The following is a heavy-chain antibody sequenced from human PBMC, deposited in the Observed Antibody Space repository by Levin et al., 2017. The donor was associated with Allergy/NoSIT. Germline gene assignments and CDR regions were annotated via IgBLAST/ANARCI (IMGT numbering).Heavy chain of an antibody. V-gene: IGHV3-48*01. Sequence: RGESLKISCAASGFMFSSFTMNWVRQAPGKGLEWVAYISSSSRTVYYADSVKGRFTISRDDAKKSLYLQMNSLRAEDTAVYYCARAETYYFGSGTYSALDYWGQGTLVTVSS. CDR1: GFMFSSFT. CDR2: ISSSSRTV. D-gene: IGHD3-10*01. J-gene: IGHJ4*02. CDR3: ARAETYYFGSGTYSALDY.